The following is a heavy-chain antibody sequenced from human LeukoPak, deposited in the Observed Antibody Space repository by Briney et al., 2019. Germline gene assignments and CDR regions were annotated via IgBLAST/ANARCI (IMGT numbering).Heavy chain of an antibody. CDR2: ILYDGSNK. J-gene: IGHJ4*02. CDR1: GFTFSSYA. V-gene: IGHV3-30-3*01. CDR3: ARDSTLLGVTYYFDY. D-gene: IGHD2/OR15-2a*01. Sequence: GRSLRLSCAASGFTFSSYAMNWVRQAPGKGLEWVAVILYDGSNKYYADSVKGRFTISRDNSKNTLYLQMNSLRAEDTAVYFCARDSTLLGVTYYFDYWGQGTLVTVSS.